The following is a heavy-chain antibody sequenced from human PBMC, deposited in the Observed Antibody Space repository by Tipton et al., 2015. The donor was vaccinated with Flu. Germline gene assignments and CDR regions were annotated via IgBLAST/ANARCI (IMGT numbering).Heavy chain of an antibody. V-gene: IGHV3-30*04. CDR2: ISYDGSNK. CDR1: GFSFNSYA. D-gene: IGHD3-16*01. CDR3: ARDYLGDYFYYGMDV. J-gene: IGHJ6*02. Sequence: SLRLSCAASGFSFNSYAMYWVRQAPGKGLEWVAIISYDGSNKYYADSVKGRFTISRDNSQNTLYLQMKNLRVEDTALYYCARDYLGDYFYYGMDVWGRGTTVTVSS.